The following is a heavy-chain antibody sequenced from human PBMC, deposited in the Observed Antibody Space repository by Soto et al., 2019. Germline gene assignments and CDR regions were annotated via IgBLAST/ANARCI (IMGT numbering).Heavy chain of an antibody. Sequence: QLQLQESGPGLVKPSETLSLTCNVSGGSISSSRSYWAWFRQPPGKELEWIANIFYAGNTYYNPSLKSRVTVSVDTSKYQFSLKLDSVTAADTAVYYCARQAAAPGIDLWFDPWGQGTLVTVSS. CDR3: ARQAAAPGIDLWFDP. D-gene: IGHD6-13*01. J-gene: IGHJ5*02. CDR1: GGSISSSRSY. CDR2: IFYAGNT. V-gene: IGHV4-39*01.